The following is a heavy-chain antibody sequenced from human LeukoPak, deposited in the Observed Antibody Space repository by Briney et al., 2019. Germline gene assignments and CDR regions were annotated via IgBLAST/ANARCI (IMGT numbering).Heavy chain of an antibody. V-gene: IGHV4-59*08. CDR1: GGSISRYY. J-gene: IGHJ3*02. D-gene: IGHD6-19*01. CDR2: IYYSGST. Sequence: SETLSLTCTVSGGSISRYYWSWIRQPPGKGLEWIGYIYYSGSTNYNPSLKSRVTISVDTSKNQFSLKLSSVTAADTAVYYCARRAVAVAFDIWGQGTMVTVSS. CDR3: ARRAVAVAFDI.